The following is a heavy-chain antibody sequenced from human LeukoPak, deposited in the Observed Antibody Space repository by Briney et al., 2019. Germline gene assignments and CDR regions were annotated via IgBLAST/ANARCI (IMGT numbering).Heavy chain of an antibody. V-gene: IGHV3-7*01. D-gene: IGHD1-7*01. CDR1: GFTLSSNW. CDR2: IKQDGSEK. CDR3: AREGNWNYADNWFDP. Sequence: AGGSLRLSCAASGFTLSSNWMSWVRQAPGKGLEWVANIKQDGSEKYYVDSVKGRFTISRDNAKNSLYLQMNSLRAEDTAVYYCAREGNWNYADNWFDPWGQGTLVTVSS. J-gene: IGHJ5*02.